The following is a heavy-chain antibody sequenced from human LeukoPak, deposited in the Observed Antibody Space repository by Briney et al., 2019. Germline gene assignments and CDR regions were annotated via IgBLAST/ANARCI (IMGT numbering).Heavy chain of an antibody. CDR1: GYTFTSYD. CDR2: VNPNSGNT. J-gene: IGHJ3*02. Sequence: ASVKVSCKASGYTFTSYDITWVRQATGQGLEWMGYVNPNSGNTGYAQNFQGRVTITRTTSISTAYMEVSGLRSGDTAVYYCARDPHPCGGDCYTNGAFDIWGQGTLVTVSS. V-gene: IGHV1-8*03. CDR3: ARDPHPCGGDCYTNGAFDI. D-gene: IGHD2-21*02.